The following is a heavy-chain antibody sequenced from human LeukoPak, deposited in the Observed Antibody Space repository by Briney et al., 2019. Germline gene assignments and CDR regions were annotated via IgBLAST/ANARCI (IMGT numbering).Heavy chain of an antibody. CDR1: GFTFSIYW. D-gene: IGHD3-10*01. CDR2: IKQDGREK. J-gene: IGHJ4*02. V-gene: IGHV3-7*01. CDR3: ARLMYYYGSGSYLY. Sequence: GGSLRLSCAASGFTFSIYWMSWVRQAPGKGLECVAKIKQDGREKYYVDSVKGRFTISRDNAKNSLYLQMNSLRAEDTAVYYCARLMYYYGSGSYLYWGQGTLVTVSS.